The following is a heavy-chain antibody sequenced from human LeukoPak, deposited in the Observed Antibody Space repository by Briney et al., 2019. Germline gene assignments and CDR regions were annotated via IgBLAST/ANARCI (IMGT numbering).Heavy chain of an antibody. D-gene: IGHD3-3*01. J-gene: IGHJ6*03. V-gene: IGHV1-69*05. CDR1: GGTFSSYA. CDR3: ARDSDFWSGSNPKHRKWGYYMDV. CDR2: IIPIFGTA. Sequence: ASVKVSCKASGGTFSSYAISWVRQAPGQGLEWMGGIIPIFGTANYAQKFQGRVTITTDESTSTAYMELSSLRSEDTAVYYCARDSDFWSGSNPKHRKWGYYMDVWGKGTTVTVSS.